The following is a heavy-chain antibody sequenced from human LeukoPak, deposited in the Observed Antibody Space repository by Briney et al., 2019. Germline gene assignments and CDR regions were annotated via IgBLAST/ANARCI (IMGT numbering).Heavy chain of an antibody. Sequence: ASVKVSCKASGYTFTDYYMHWVRQAPGQGLEWMGWINPYSGGTNYAQWFQGRVTMTRDTSISTAYMELSRLRSDDTAVYYCARAEWSATTKFGYWGQGTLVTVSS. CDR1: GYTFTDYY. CDR2: INPYSGGT. CDR3: ARAEWSATTKFGY. J-gene: IGHJ4*02. D-gene: IGHD1/OR15-1a*01. V-gene: IGHV1-2*02.